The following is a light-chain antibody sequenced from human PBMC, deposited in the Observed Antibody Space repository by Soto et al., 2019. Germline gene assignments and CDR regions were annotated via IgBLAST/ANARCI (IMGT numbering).Light chain of an antibody. Sequence: EIVMTQSPATLSVSPGERATLSCRASQSVSSNLAWYQQKPGQAPRLLIYGASTRANGIPDRFNGSGSGTEYTHTISSLQSEDFAVYYCQQYNNWPWTFGQGTKVEIK. J-gene: IGKJ1*01. CDR2: GAS. CDR3: QQYNNWPWT. CDR1: QSVSSN. V-gene: IGKV3-15*01.